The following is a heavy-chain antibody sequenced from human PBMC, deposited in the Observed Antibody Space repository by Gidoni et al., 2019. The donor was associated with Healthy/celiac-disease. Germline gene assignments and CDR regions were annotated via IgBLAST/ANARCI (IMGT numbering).Heavy chain of an antibody. CDR1: GFTFSSYS. J-gene: IGHJ4*02. V-gene: IGHV3-21*01. CDR2: ISSSSSYI. CDR3: ARAQQLAGSEDY. Sequence: EVQLVESGGGLVKPGGSLRLSCAASGFTFSSYSMNWVRQAPGKGLEWVSSISSSSSYIYYADSVKGRFTISRDNAKNSLYLQMNSLRAEDTAVYYCARAQQLAGSEDYWGQGTLVTVSS. D-gene: IGHD6-13*01.